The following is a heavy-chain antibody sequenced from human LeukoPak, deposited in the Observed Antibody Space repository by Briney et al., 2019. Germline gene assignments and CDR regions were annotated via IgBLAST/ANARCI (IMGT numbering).Heavy chain of an antibody. CDR3: ARGPRVFGVVIAPYWYFDF. J-gene: IGHJ2*01. CDR2: MNPNSGNA. V-gene: IGHV1-8*01. Sequence: ASVKVSCKASGYTFSSYDINWVRQAAGQGLEWMGWMNPNSGNAGYAQKFQGRISITRNTSTNTAYMELSGLRSEDTAVYYCARGPRVFGVVIAPYWYFDFXGXGTLVTVSS. CDR1: GYTFSSYD. D-gene: IGHD3-3*01.